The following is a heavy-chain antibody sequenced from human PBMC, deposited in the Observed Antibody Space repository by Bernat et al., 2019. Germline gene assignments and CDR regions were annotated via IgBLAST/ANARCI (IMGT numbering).Heavy chain of an antibody. CDR3: ARERTKYHWNTDGLED. Sequence: VQLVESGGGVVQPGKSLRLSCAHSGFNLSIYAMYWVRQAPGKGLEWVALISYEGHHKNYADSVKGRFTISRDNSRNTLYLQMNNRKAEDTAVYYCARERTKYHWNTDGLEDWGQRTLVTVSS. J-gene: IGHJ4*02. CDR1: GFNLSIYA. D-gene: IGHD1-20*01. CDR2: ISYEGHHK. V-gene: IGHV3-30*04.